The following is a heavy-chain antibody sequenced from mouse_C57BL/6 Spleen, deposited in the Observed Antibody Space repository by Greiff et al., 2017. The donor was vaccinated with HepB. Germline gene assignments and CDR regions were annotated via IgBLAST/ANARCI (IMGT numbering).Heavy chain of an antibody. CDR1: GYSFTGYY. CDR2: INPSTGGT. Sequence: VQLKQSGPELVKPGASVKISCKASGYSFTGYYMNWVKQSPEKSLEWIGEINPSTGGTTYNQKFKAKATLTVDKSSSTAYMQLKSLTSEDSAVYYCARSDGPGYWYFDVWGTGTTVTVSS. D-gene: IGHD2-3*01. V-gene: IGHV1-42*01. CDR3: ARSDGPGYWYFDV. J-gene: IGHJ1*03.